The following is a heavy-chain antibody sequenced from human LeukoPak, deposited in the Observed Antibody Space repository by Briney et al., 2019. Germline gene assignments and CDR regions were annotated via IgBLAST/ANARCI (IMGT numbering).Heavy chain of an antibody. D-gene: IGHD6-13*01. CDR1: GFTFSSYS. CDR3: ARDPYSSSWSSAFDI. J-gene: IGHJ3*02. V-gene: IGHV3-21*01. Sequence: RGSLTLSCAASGFTFSSYSMNWVRQAPGKGLEWVSSISSSSSYIYYADSVKGRFTISRDNAKNSLYLQMNSLGAEDTAVYYCARDPYSSSWSSAFDIWGQGTMVTDCS. CDR2: ISSSSSYI.